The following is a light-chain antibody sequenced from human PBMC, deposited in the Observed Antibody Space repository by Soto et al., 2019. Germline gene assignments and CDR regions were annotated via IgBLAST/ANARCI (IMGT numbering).Light chain of an antibody. CDR3: CSYAGAKSYV. Sequence: QSVLTQPASVSGSPGQSITISCTVTGSDVRTYNLVSWYQQHPGKVPKLIIYEASKRPSGVSNRFSGSQPGNTASLTVSGLQAEDEADYYCCSYAGAKSYVFGSGTKVIV. V-gene: IGLV2-23*01. CDR1: GSDVRTYNL. J-gene: IGLJ1*01. CDR2: EAS.